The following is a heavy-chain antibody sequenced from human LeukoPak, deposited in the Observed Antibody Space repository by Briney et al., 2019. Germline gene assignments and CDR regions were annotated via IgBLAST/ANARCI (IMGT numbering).Heavy chain of an antibody. CDR2: ISSSSSTI. D-gene: IGHD6-6*01. V-gene: IGHV3-48*04. J-gene: IGHJ2*01. CDR3: APFGSSSFFVGGLAPNWYFDL. CDR1: GFTFSSYS. Sequence: QTGGSLRLSCAASGFTFSSYSMNWVRQAPGKGLEWVSYISSSSSTIYYADSVKGRFTISRDNAKNSLYLQMNSLRAEDTALYYCAPFGSSSFFVGGLAPNWYFDLWGRGTLVTVSS.